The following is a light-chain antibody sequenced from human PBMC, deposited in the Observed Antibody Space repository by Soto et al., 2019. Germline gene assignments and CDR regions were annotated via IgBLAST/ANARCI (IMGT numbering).Light chain of an antibody. Sequence: SYELTQPPSVSVSPGQPASITCSGDKLGDKYACWYQQKPGQSPVLVIYQDSKRPSGIPERFSGSNSGNTATLTISGTQAMDEADYYCQAWDSSTVFGTGTKVTVL. CDR2: QDS. V-gene: IGLV3-1*01. CDR3: QAWDSSTV. J-gene: IGLJ1*01. CDR1: KLGDKY.